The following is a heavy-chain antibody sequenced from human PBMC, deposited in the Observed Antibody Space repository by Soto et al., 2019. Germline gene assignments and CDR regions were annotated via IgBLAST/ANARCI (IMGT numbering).Heavy chain of an antibody. CDR2: IYDGGST. J-gene: IGHJ6*02. CDR1: GGSISSGGYD. CDR3: ARLNGYCVSTNCHGYYGMDV. D-gene: IGHD2-2*03. V-gene: IGHV4-39*01. Sequence: SETLSLTCTVSGGSISSGGYDWSWIRQHPGKGLEWIANIYDGGSTYYNPSLLSRVTISVDTSKNEFSLRLSSVTAADTAVYYCARLNGYCVSTNCHGYYGMDVWGQGTTVTVSS.